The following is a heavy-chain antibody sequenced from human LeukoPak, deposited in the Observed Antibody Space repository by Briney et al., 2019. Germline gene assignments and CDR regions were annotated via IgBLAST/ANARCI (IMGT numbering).Heavy chain of an antibody. V-gene: IGHV4-34*01. CDR2: INHSGST. CDR1: GGSFSGYY. D-gene: IGHD6-13*01. CDR3: ARAWIAAAGSYYFDY. J-gene: IGHJ4*02. Sequence: SETLSLTCAVYGGSFSGYYWSWIRQPPGKGLEWIGEINHSGSTNYNPSLKSRVTISVDTSKNQFSLKLSSVTAADTAVYYCARAWIAAAGSYYFDYWGQGTLVTVSS.